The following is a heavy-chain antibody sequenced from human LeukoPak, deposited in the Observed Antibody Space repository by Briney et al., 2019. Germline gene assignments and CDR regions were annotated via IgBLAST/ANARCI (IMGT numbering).Heavy chain of an antibody. Sequence: QAGESLSLSCAVSGLTFSNYAMHWVRQAPGKGLEWVTFISYNGSNKSYADSVKGRFTISRDNSKNTLYLQMNSLRAEDTAVYYCARDLSSSWYYIDVWGKGTTVTVSS. CDR2: ISYNGSNK. D-gene: IGHD6-13*01. CDR1: GLTFSNYA. CDR3: ARDLSSSWYYIDV. V-gene: IGHV3-30*04. J-gene: IGHJ6*03.